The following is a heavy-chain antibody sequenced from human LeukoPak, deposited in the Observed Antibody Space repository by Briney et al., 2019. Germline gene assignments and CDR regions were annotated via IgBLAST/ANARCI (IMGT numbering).Heavy chain of an antibody. CDR2: ISAYNGNT. CDR3: ARTYEFTYQLLSLDAFDI. D-gene: IGHD2-2*01. V-gene: IGHV1-18*01. J-gene: IGHJ3*02. CDR1: GYTLTSYV. Sequence: GSSVKVSCKASGYTLTSYVISWVRQASGQGIEWMGWISAYNGNTNYAPKLQGRVTMTTDTSASTAYMELRSLRSDGTALYYCARTYEFTYQLLSLDAFDIWGQGTMVTVSS.